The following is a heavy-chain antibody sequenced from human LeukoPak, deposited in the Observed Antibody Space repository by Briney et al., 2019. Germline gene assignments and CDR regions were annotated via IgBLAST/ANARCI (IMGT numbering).Heavy chain of an antibody. CDR2: IWYDGSNK. D-gene: IGHD3-22*01. Sequence: GGSLRLSCAASGFTFSSYGMHWVRQAPGKGLEWVAVIWYDGSNKYYADSVMGRFTISRDNSKNTLYLQMNSLRAEDTAVYYCARDPAPHDSSGYFDYWGQGTLVSVSS. CDR3: ARDPAPHDSSGYFDY. CDR1: GFTFSSYG. J-gene: IGHJ4*02. V-gene: IGHV3-33*01.